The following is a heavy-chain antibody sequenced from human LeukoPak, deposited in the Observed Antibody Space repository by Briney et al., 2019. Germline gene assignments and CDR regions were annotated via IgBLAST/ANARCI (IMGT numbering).Heavy chain of an antibody. CDR3: TRDRSRAEDD. Sequence: GGSLRLSCTASGFTFSDYAMTWVRQAPGKGLEWVANINQGGSDKYYVDSVKGRFTISRDNANNLLYLQMNSLRGEDTAVYYCTRDRSRAEDDWGQGTLVTASS. J-gene: IGHJ4*02. V-gene: IGHV3-7*01. CDR2: INQGGSDK. CDR1: GFTFSDYA. D-gene: IGHD1-14*01.